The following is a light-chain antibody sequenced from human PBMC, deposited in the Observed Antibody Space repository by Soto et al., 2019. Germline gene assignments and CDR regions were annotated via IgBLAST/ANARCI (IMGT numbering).Light chain of an antibody. CDR2: GNT. V-gene: IGLV1-40*01. CDR1: SSNIGAGHD. J-gene: IGLJ3*02. CDR3: QSYDTRLSGWV. Sequence: QSVLTQPPSVSGAPGQRITISCTGSSSNIGAGHDVHWYQQRPGTAPKLLIYGNTNRPSGVPDRFAASKSGTSASLAITGLQAEDEADYYCQSYDTRLSGWVFGGGTKLTVL.